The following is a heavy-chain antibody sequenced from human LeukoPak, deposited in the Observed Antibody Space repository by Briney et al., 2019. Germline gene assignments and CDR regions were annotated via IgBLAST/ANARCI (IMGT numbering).Heavy chain of an antibody. CDR1: GYTFTAYY. CDR2: INPNSGGT. CDR3: ARGPATGDFDY. D-gene: IGHD1-14*01. J-gene: IGHJ4*02. Sequence: ASVKVSCKASGYTFTAYYIHWMRQAPGQGLERMAWINPNSGGTSIEQKFQGRVTLTRDTSIHTTYMELSRLRSDDTAVYYCARGPATGDFDYWGQGTLVTVSS. V-gene: IGHV1-2*02.